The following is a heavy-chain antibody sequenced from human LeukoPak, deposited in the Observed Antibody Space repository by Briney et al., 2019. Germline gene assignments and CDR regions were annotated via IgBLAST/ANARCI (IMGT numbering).Heavy chain of an antibody. J-gene: IGHJ4*02. CDR2: IIPIFGTA. V-gene: IGHV1-69*06. CDR3: ARVSSDLPAATRLMFVPFDY. CDR1: GGTFSSYA. D-gene: IGHD2-2*01. Sequence: SVKVSCKASGGTFSSYAISWVRQAPGQGLEWMGGIIPIFGTANYAQKFQGRVTITADKSTSTAYMELSSLRSEDTAVYYCARVSSDLPAATRLMFVPFDYWGQGTLVTVSS.